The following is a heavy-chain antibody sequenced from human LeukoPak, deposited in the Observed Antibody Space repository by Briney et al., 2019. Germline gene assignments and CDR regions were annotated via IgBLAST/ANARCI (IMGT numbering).Heavy chain of an antibody. D-gene: IGHD3-3*01. CDR2: FIPILGTA. CDR1: GYTFTSHF. V-gene: IGHV1-69*10. Sequence: GASVKVSCKASGYTFTSHFMHWVRQAPGQGLEWMGVFIPILGTANCTQKFQDRVTITADIFTNTVNMELSSLRSEDTAVYFCAGIPVVGVVLHQEPVWGKGTTVTVSS. J-gene: IGHJ6*04. CDR3: AGIPVVGVVLHQEPV.